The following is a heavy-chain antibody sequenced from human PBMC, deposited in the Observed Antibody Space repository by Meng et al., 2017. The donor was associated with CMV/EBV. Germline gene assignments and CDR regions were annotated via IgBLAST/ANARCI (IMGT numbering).Heavy chain of an antibody. CDR3: ARDIGLSQQWQSNDWFDP. J-gene: IGHJ5*02. CDR2: ISSSGSTI. D-gene: IGHD6-19*01. CDR1: GFTFSDYY. Sequence: GESLKISCAASGFTFSDYYMSWIRQAPGKGLEWASYISSSGSTIYYADSVKGRFTISRDNAKNSLYLQMNSLRAEDTAVYYCARDIGLSQQWQSNDWFDPWGQGTLVTVSS. V-gene: IGHV3-11*04.